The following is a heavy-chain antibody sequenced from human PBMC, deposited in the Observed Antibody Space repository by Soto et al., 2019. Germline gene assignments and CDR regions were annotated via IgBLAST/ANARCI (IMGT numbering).Heavy chain of an antibody. CDR3: AAELEGEEPSFDY. CDR1: GFTFSSYA. CDR2: ISYDGSNK. D-gene: IGHD1-1*01. Sequence: GGSLRLSCAASGFTFSSYAMHWVRQAPGKGLEWVAVISYDGSNKYYADSVKGRFTISRDNSKNTLYLQMNSLRAEDTAVYYCAAELEGEEPSFDYWGQGTLVTVSS. V-gene: IGHV3-30-3*01. J-gene: IGHJ4*02.